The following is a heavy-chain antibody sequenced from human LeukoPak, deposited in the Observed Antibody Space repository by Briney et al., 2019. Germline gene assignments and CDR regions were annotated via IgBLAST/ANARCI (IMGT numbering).Heavy chain of an antibody. CDR3: ARFRSEWLLGGFDY. D-gene: IGHD3-3*01. J-gene: IGHJ4*02. CDR1: GGSISSGGYS. V-gene: IGHV4-30-2*01. CDR2: IYHSGST. Sequence: PSETLSLTCAVSGGSISSGGYSWSWIRQPPGKGLEWIGYIYHSGSTYYNPSLKSRVTISVDRSKNQFSLKLSSVTAADTAVYYCARFRSEWLLGGFDYWGQGTLVTVSS.